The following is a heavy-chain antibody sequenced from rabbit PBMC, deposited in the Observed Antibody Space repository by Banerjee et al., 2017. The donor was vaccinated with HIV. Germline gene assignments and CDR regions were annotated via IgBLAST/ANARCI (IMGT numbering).Heavy chain of an antibody. V-gene: IGHV1S45*01. CDR3: ARRGSYGAMFNL. CDR2: INTSSGNT. D-gene: IGHD6-1*01. Sequence: QEQLKESGGGLVQPEGSLILTCKASGFSFSNRYVMCWVRQAPGKGLEWIACINTSSGNTVYASWAKGPFTISKTSSTTVTLQMTSLTAADTATYFCARRGSYGAMFNLWGPGTLVTVS. CDR1: GFSFSNRYV. J-gene: IGHJ4*01.